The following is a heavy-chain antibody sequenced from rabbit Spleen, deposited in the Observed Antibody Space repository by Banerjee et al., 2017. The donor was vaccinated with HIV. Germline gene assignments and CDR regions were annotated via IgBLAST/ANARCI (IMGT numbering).Heavy chain of an antibody. CDR3: ARGSATMTMVITGYYLGL. CDR2: IDIGSRDFT. Sequence: QSLEESGGDLVKPGASLTLTCKASGIDFSNYNFMCWVRQAPGKGLEWIACIDIGSRDFTYYASWAKGRFTISKTSSTTVTLQMTSLTVADTATHFCARGSATMTMVITGYYLGLWGPGTLVTVS. V-gene: IGHV1S40*01. D-gene: IGHD2-1*01. CDR1: GIDFSNYNF. J-gene: IGHJ4*01.